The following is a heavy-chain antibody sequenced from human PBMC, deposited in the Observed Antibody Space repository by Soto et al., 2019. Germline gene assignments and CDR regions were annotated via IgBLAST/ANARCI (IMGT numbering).Heavy chain of an antibody. CDR3: ARRRHPLGHGSGSYGY. J-gene: IGHJ4*02. CDR1: GGSISSYD. D-gene: IGHD3-10*01. V-gene: IGHV4-59*12. CDR2: IYYSGST. Sequence: SETMSLTCTVAGGSISSYDWSWIRQPPGKGLEWIGYIYYSGSTNYNPSLKSRVTISVDTSKNQFSLKLSSVTAADTAVYYCARRRHPLGHGSGSYGYWGQGTLVTVSS.